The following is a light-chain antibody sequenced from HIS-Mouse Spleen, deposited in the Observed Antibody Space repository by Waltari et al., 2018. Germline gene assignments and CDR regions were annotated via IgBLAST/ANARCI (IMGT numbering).Light chain of an antibody. CDR3: MQALQTPWT. CDR2: LGS. V-gene: IGKV2-28*01. Sequence: DIVMTQSPLSLPVTPGEPASISCRSSQSLLHSNGYNYLDWYLQKPGQSPQLLIYLGSYRAYGVPDRFSGSGSGTDFTLKISRVEAEDVGVYYCMQALQTPWTFGQGTKLEIK. J-gene: IGKJ2*01. CDR1: QSLLHSNGYNY.